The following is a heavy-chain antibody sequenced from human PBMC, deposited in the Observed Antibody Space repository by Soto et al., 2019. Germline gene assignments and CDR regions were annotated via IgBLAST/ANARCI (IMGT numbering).Heavy chain of an antibody. CDR2: ISTTSSSI. D-gene: IGHD3-3*01. CDR3: ESEGVAFDY. J-gene: IGHJ4*02. Sequence: GSLRLSCAASGFTFSSYSMNWVRQAPGKGLGWISYISTTSSSIYYAESVKGRFTISTDNAKNSIYPQMKSLKSEETAGYDCESEGVAFDYWGQGALVTVSS. CDR1: GFTFSSYS. V-gene: IGHV3-48*04.